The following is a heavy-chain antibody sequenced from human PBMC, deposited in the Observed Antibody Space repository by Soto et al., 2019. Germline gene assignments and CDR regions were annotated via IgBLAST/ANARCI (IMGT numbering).Heavy chain of an antibody. CDR2: ISYDGSNK. J-gene: IGHJ4*02. D-gene: IGHD2-2*01. CDR3: AKDDCISTSCYYFDY. Sequence: QVQLVESGGGVVQPGRSLRLSCAASGFTFSTYGMHWVRQAPGKGLEWVAVISYDGSNKYYADSVKGRFTISRDNSNNTLYLQMNSLRAEDTAVYYCAKDDCISTSCYYFDYWGQGTLVTVSS. CDR1: GFTFSTYG. V-gene: IGHV3-30*18.